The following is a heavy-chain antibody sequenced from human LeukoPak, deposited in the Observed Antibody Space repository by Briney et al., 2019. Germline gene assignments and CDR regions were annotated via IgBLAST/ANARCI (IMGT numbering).Heavy chain of an antibody. J-gene: IGHJ3*02. V-gene: IGHV3-7*03. CDR3: ARGVDSSGSDAFNI. Sequence: GGSLRLSCAASGFTFSSYAMSWVRQAPGKGLEWVANIKQDGSEEYYVDSLKGRFTISRDNAKNSLYLQMNSLRAEDTAVYYCARGVDSSGSDAFNIWGQGTIVIVSS. D-gene: IGHD3-22*01. CDR2: IKQDGSEE. CDR1: GFTFSSYA.